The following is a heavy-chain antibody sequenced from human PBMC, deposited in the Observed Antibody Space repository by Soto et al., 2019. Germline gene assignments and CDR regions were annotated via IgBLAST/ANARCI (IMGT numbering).Heavy chain of an antibody. V-gene: IGHV3-15*07. Sequence: PGRSLRLSCAASGFTFTNAWMNWVRQAPGKGLEWVGRIKSKTDGGTIEYAAPVKGRFTISRDDSKNTLDLQMNSLKIEDTAVYYCTTKGPNRCTNFDYWGQGNLVTVSS. CDR2: IKSKTDGGTI. CDR3: TTKGPNRCTNFDY. J-gene: IGHJ4*02. CDR1: GFTFTNAW.